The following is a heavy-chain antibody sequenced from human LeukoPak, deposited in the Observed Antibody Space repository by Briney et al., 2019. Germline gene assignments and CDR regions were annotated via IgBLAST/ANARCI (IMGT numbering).Heavy chain of an antibody. CDR2: ISAYNGNT. D-gene: IGHD6-13*01. CDR3: ARVVTGYSSSWYTPYWYFDL. CDR1: GYTFTSYG. J-gene: IGHJ2*01. Sequence: ASVKVSCKASGYTFTSYGISWVRQAPGQGLEWMGWISAYNGNTNYAQKLQGRVTMTTDTSTSTAYMELRSLRSDDTAVYYCARVVTGYSSSWYTPYWYFDLWGRGTLVTVSS. V-gene: IGHV1-18*01.